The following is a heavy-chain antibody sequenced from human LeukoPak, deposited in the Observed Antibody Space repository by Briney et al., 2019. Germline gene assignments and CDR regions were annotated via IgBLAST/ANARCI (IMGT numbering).Heavy chain of an antibody. CDR3: ARVQSGTLDY. V-gene: IGHV3-53*01. J-gene: IGHJ4*02. CDR1: GFTVSSNY. D-gene: IGHD1-26*01. CDR2: IYSGGST. Sequence: GGSLRLSCAASGFTVSSNYMSWVRQAPGKGLEWVSVIYSGGSTYYADSVKGRFTISRDNSKNTLFLQMNSLRAEDTAVYYCARVQSGTLDYWGQGTLVTVSS.